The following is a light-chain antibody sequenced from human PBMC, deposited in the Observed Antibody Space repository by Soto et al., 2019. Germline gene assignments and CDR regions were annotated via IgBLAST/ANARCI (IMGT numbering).Light chain of an antibody. CDR3: SSYTSSSTLYV. CDR2: EVS. J-gene: IGLJ1*01. V-gene: IGLV2-14*01. CDR1: NSDVGGYND. Sequence: QSVLTQPASVSGSPGQSITISCTGTNSDVGGYNDVSWYQQHPGKAPELMIYEVSHRPSGVSNRFSGSKSDNTAALIISGLQAEDEADYYCSSYTSSSTLYVFGTGTKLTVL.